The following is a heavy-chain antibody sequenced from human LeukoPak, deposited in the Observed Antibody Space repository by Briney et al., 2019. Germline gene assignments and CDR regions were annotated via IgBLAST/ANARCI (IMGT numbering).Heavy chain of an antibody. V-gene: IGHV3-21*01. CDR1: GFTFSSYS. CDR2: ISSSSSYI. Sequence: KAGGSLRLSCAASGFTFSSYSMTWVRQAPGKGLEWVSSISSSSSYIYYADSVKGRFTISRDNAKNSLYLQMNSLRAEDTAVYYCARPFFYGSGTQIAFDIWGQGTMVTVSS. J-gene: IGHJ3*02. D-gene: IGHD3-10*01. CDR3: ARPFFYGSGTQIAFDI.